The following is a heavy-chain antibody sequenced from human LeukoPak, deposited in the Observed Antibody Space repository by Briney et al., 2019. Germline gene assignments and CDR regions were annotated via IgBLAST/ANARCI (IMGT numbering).Heavy chain of an antibody. D-gene: IGHD5-24*01. CDR2: IYYSGST. CDR1: GHSISSYY. J-gene: IGHJ4*02. CDR3: ARVNRDGYNYDFDY. V-gene: IGHV4-59*01. Sequence: SETLSLTCTVSGHSISSYYWSWLRQPPGKGLEWIGYIYYSGSTNYNPSLKSRVTISVDTSKNQFSLKLSSVTAADTAVYYCARVNRDGYNYDFDYWGQGTLVTVSS.